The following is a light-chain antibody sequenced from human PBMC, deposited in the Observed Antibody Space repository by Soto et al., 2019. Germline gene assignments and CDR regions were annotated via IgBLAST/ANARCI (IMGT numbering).Light chain of an antibody. CDR3: AAWDDSLSGVV. Sequence: QSVLTQPPSASGTPGLRVTISCSGSSSNIGGNFVFWYQQLPGTAPKLLIYRNNQRPSGVPDRFSGSKSGTSASLAISGLRSEDEADYYCAAWDDSLSGVVFGGATKLTVL. CDR1: SSNIGGNF. CDR2: RNN. J-gene: IGLJ2*01. V-gene: IGLV1-47*01.